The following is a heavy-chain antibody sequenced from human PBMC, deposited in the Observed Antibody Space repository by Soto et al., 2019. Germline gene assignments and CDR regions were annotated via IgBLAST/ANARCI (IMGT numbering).Heavy chain of an antibody. CDR1: GDSISRSYW. D-gene: IGHD1-26*01. CDR2: IYHSGST. Sequence: PSETLSLTCAVSGDSISRSYWWSWVRQFPGKGLEWIGEIYHSGSTNYNPSLKSRVTISVDTSKNQFSLKLSSVTAADTAVYYCARGRYHGTWGQGTLVTVSS. J-gene: IGHJ5*02. V-gene: IGHV4-4*02. CDR3: ARGRYHGT.